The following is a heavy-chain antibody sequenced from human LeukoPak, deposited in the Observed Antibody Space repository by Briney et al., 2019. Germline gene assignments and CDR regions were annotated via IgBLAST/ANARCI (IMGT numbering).Heavy chain of an antibody. J-gene: IGHJ5*02. Sequence: GGSLRLSCAASGFIFTGYFMSWVRQAPGKGLEWVASIRHDGSEKYYVDSVRGRFTISRDNSKNTLYLQMNSLRAEDTAVYYCARDRVSYYYDSSGYYDWFDPWGQGTLVTVSS. D-gene: IGHD3-22*01. CDR2: IRHDGSEK. V-gene: IGHV3-7*01. CDR3: ARDRVSYYYDSSGYYDWFDP. CDR1: GFIFTGYF.